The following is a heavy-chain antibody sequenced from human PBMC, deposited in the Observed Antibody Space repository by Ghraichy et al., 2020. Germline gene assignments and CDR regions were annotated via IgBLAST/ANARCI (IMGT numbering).Heavy chain of an antibody. CDR1: GFAYNSYW. CDR2: IKYDGSAE. CDR3: ARGWGRFDY. Sequence: GGSLRLSCAASGFAYNSYWMNWVRQAPGKGLEWVAYIKYDGSAEYYVDSVKGRFAISRDNAKNSLFLQMNSLRAEDTAVYHCARGWGRFDYWGQGTLVTVSS. V-gene: IGHV3-7*01. J-gene: IGHJ4*02. D-gene: IGHD2-21*02.